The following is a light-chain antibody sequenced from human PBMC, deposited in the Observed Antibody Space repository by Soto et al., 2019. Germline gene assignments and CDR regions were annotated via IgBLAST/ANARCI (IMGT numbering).Light chain of an antibody. V-gene: IGKV1-39*01. CDR1: QNINNY. J-gene: IGKJ3*01. CDR2: DAS. Sequence: DIQMTQSPSSLSASVGDRVTITCQASQNINNYLNWYQQKPGRAPKLLIYDASNLEAGVPSRFRGSGSGTDFTLTISSLQPEDFATYYCQQSYRTPTFGPGTKVDIK. CDR3: QQSYRTPT.